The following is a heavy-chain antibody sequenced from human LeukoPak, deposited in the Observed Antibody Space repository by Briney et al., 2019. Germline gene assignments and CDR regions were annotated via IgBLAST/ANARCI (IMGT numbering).Heavy chain of an antibody. J-gene: IGHJ4*02. Sequence: GGSLRLSCAASGFTFSSYGMHWVRQAPGKGLEWVAFIRYDGSDKYYADSVKGRFTISRDNAKNSLYLQMNSLRAEDTALYYCARGGYYYDSSGYGYWGQGTLVTVSS. V-gene: IGHV3-30*02. CDR1: GFTFSSYG. CDR2: IRYDGSDK. CDR3: ARGGYYYDSSGYGY. D-gene: IGHD3-22*01.